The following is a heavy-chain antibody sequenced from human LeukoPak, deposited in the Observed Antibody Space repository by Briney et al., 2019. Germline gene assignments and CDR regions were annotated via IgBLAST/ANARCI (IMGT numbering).Heavy chain of an antibody. Sequence: ASVKVSCKASGYTFTGYYMHWVRQAPGQGLEWMGWINPNSGGTNYAQKFQGRVTMTRDTSISTAYMELSRLRSDDTAVYYCARAGGPSSVTTVTNQWELPAWDFDYWGQGTLVTVSS. CDR3: ARAGGPSSVTTVTNQWELPAWDFDY. CDR1: GYTFTGYY. D-gene: IGHD4-17*01. J-gene: IGHJ4*02. V-gene: IGHV1-2*02. CDR2: INPNSGGT.